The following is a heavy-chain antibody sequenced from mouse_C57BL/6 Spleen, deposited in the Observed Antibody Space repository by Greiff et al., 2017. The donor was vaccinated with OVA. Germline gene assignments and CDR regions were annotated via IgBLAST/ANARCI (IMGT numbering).Heavy chain of an antibody. CDR3: ARRGPYCSNYDWYFDV. V-gene: IGHV5-17*01. CDR2: ISSGSSTI. J-gene: IGHJ1*03. CDR1: GFTFSDYG. D-gene: IGHD2-5*01. Sequence: EVKLMESGGGLVKPGGSLKLSCAASGFTFSDYGMHWVRQAPEKGLEWVAYISSGSSTIYYADTVKGRFTISRDNAKNTLFLQMTSLRSEDTAMYYCARRGPYCSNYDWYFDVWGTGTTVTVSS.